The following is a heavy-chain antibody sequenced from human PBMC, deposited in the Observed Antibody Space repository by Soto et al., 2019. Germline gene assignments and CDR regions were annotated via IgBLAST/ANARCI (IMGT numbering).Heavy chain of an antibody. CDR3: ARADSPHTRVTY. J-gene: IGHJ4*02. CDR1: AGSVTSGTYY. V-gene: IGHV4-61*01. D-gene: IGHD2-2*02. CDR2: IYYTGTT. Sequence: QVRLQESGPGLVKPSETLSLTCSVSAGSVTSGTYYWSWIRQPPGKGLEWIGSIYYTGTTNYNPSLKSRATVSVDTSKNQFSLRLSSVTAADTAVYSCARADSPHTRVTYWGQGTLVTVSS.